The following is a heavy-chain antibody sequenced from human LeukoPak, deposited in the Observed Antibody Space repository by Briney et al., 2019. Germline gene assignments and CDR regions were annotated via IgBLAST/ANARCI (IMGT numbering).Heavy chain of an antibody. CDR1: GDXISSYY. CDR3: AATTRIAVTGTVLDY. D-gene: IGHD6-19*01. CDR2: IDYSGST. Sequence: PSETLSLTCTVSGDXISSYYCSWIRQPPGKGLEWFGNIDYSGSTNYNPSLKSRVTISVDTSKNQFSLKLSSVTAADTALYYCAATTRIAVTGTVLDYWGQGTLVTVSS. V-gene: IGHV4-59*08. J-gene: IGHJ4*02.